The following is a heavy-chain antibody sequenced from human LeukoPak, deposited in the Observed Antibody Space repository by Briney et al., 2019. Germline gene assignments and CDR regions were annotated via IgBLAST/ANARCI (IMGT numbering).Heavy chain of an antibody. CDR2: INTSGSYI. CDR3: ARDYYGDYYFDY. CDR1: GFTSTTYS. Sequence: PGGSLRLSCAASGFTSTTYSMNWVRQAPGKGLEWVSSINTSGSYIYHADSVKGRFTISRDNAKNSLYLQMNSLRAEDTAVYYCARDYYGDYYFDYWGQGTLVTVSS. V-gene: IGHV3-21*01. D-gene: IGHD4-17*01. J-gene: IGHJ4*02.